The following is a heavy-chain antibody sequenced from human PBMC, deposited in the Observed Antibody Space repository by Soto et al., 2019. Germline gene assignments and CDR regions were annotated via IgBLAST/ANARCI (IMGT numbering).Heavy chain of an antibody. D-gene: IGHD6-6*01. V-gene: IGHV1-2*02. CDR1: GYTFTGYY. J-gene: IGHJ6*02. CDR2: INPNSGGT. CDR3: ARGRKEQRVDYYYYYGMDV. Sequence: ASVKVSCKASGYTFTGYYMHCVRQAPGQGREWMGWINPNSGGTNYAQKFQGRATMNRDTSISTAYMELSRLRSADTAVYYCARGRKEQRVDYYYYYGMDVWGQGTTVTVSS.